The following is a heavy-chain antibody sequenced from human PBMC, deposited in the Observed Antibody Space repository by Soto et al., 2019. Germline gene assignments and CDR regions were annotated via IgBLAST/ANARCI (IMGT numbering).Heavy chain of an antibody. D-gene: IGHD1-1*01. CDR2: IIPIFGTA. V-gene: IGHV1-69*13. J-gene: IGHJ6*02. Sequence: SVKVSCKASGGTFSSYAISWVRQAPGQGLEWMGGIIPIFGTANYAQKIQGRVTITADESTSTAYMELSSLRSEDTAVFYFAVPPKLTRIYYYSGMDVWAQGTTVTVSS. CDR3: AVPPKLTRIYYYSGMDV. CDR1: GGTFSSYA.